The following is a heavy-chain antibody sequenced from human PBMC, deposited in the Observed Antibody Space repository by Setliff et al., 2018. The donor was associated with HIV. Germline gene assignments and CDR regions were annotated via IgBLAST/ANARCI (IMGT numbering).Heavy chain of an antibody. J-gene: IGHJ3*02. Sequence: SETLSLTCAVYGGSLSGYYWSWIRQPPGKGLEWIGEINHSGSTNYNPSLKSRVTISVDTSKNQFSLKLSSVTAADTAVYYCARYSSGWYLSLDAFDIWGQGTMVTVSS. CDR3: ARYSSGWYLSLDAFDI. D-gene: IGHD6-19*01. CDR2: INHSGST. V-gene: IGHV4-34*01. CDR1: GGSLSGYY.